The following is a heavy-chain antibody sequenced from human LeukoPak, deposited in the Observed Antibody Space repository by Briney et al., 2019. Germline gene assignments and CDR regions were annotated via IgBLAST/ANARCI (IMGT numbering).Heavy chain of an antibody. D-gene: IGHD6-19*01. CDR2: ISYDGRNK. V-gene: IGHV3-30*18. CDR3: AKQGGGSGWYLSY. J-gene: IGHJ4*02. Sequence: PGRSLRLSCAASRFTFSSFGMHWVRQAPGKELEWVAVISYDGRNKYYADSVKGRFTISRDNSKNTLYLQMNSLRAEDTAVYYCAKQGGGSGWYLSYCGQGTLVTVSS. CDR1: RFTFSSFG.